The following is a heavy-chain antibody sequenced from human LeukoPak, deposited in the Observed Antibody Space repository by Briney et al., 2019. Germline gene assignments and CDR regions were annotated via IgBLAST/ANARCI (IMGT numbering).Heavy chain of an antibody. CDR1: GFTFSTHT. J-gene: IGHJ6*03. V-gene: IGHV3-48*01. CDR3: ARGLYYIDV. Sequence: PGGSQRLSCAASGFTFSTHTMAWVRQAPGKGLEWVSYISGSTSVIYYADSVKGRFTISRDNAKNSLYLQMNSLRTEDTAIYYCARGLYYIDVWGNGTAVTVS. CDR2: ISGSTSVI.